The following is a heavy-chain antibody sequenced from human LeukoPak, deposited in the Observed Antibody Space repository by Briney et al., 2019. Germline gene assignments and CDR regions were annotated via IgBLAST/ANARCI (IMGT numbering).Heavy chain of an antibody. D-gene: IGHD6-13*01. J-gene: IGHJ4*02. Sequence: GRSLRLSCAASGFTFSSYGMHWVRQAPGKGLEWVAVISYDGSNKYYADSVKGRFTISGDNSKNTLYLQMNSLRAEDTAVYYCAKDRSLGSSWLGDWGQGTLVTVSS. V-gene: IGHV3-30*18. CDR3: AKDRSLGSSWLGD. CDR2: ISYDGSNK. CDR1: GFTFSSYG.